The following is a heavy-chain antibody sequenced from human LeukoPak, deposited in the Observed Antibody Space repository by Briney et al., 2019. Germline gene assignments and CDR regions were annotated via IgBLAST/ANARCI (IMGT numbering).Heavy chain of an antibody. V-gene: IGHV3-23*01. CDR2: ISGSGGST. CDR3: AKDLYYYYMDV. Sequence: GGSLRLSCAASGFTFNFFEMNWVRQAPGKGLEWVSAISGSGGSTYYADSVKGRFTISRDNSKNTLYLQMNSLRAEDTAVYYCAKDLYYYYMDVWGKGTTVTISS. J-gene: IGHJ6*03. CDR1: GFTFNFFE.